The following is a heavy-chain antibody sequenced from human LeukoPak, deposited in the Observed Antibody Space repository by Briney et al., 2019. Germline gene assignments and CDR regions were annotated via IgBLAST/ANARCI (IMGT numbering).Heavy chain of an antibody. Sequence: GGSLRLSCAVSGFTVSGNYMSWVRQAPGKGLEWVSLLYGNSDTAYADSVKGRFTISRDNSKNTLYLQMNSLRAEDTAVYYCARVGPPWHDSSGYYYVHWGQGTLVTVS. D-gene: IGHD3-22*01. V-gene: IGHV3-53*01. CDR3: ARVGPPWHDSSGYYYVH. CDR2: LYGNSDT. CDR1: GFTVSGNY. J-gene: IGHJ4*02.